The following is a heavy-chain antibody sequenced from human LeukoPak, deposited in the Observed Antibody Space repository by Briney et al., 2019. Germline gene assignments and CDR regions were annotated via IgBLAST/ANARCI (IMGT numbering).Heavy chain of an antibody. V-gene: IGHV4-39*01. J-gene: IGHJ4*02. CDR2: IYYSGST. Sequence: SETLSLTCTVSGGSISSSSYYWGWIRQPPGKGLEWTGSIYYSGSTYYNPSLKSRVTISVDTSKNQFSLKLSSVTAADTAVYYCARHARYFQRLSSSSWFFFDYWGQGTLVTVSS. CDR1: GGSISSSSYY. D-gene: IGHD6-13*01. CDR3: ARHARYFQRLSSSSWFFFDY.